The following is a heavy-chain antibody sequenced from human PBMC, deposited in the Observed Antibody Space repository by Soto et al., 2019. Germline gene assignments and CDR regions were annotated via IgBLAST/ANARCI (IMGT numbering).Heavy chain of an antibody. CDR2: IDPSDSYT. CDR3: ARQIYDSDSGPNFQYYFDS. D-gene: IGHD3-22*01. V-gene: IGHV5-10-1*01. J-gene: IGHJ4*02. CDR1: GYSFTSYW. Sequence: GESLKISCKGSGYSFTSYWISWVRQMPGKGLEWMGRIDPSDSYTNYSPSFQGHVTISADKSISTAYLQWSSLKASDTAMYYCARQIYDSDSGPNFQYYFDSWGQGTLVTVS.